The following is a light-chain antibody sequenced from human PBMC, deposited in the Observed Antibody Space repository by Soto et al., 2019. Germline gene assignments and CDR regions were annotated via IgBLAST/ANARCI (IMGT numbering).Light chain of an antibody. CDR3: SSYTTISTYV. V-gene: IGLV2-14*01. Sequence: QSALTQPASVSGSPGQSITISCTGTSRAVGGYNYVSWYQQHPGKAPKLMIYDVRNRPSGVSNRFSGSKSVNTASLTISGLQAEDEADYYCSSYTTISTYVFGTGTKVTV. J-gene: IGLJ1*01. CDR1: SRAVGGYNY. CDR2: DVR.